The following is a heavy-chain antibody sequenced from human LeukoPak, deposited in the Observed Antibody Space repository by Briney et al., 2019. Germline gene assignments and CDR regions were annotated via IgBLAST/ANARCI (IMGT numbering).Heavy chain of an antibody. J-gene: IGHJ5*02. CDR3: ARGHALLWFGELYNWFDP. Sequence: ASVKVSCKASGYTFTSYDINWVRQATGRGLEWMGWMNPNSGNTGYAQKFQGRVTMTRNTSISTAYMELSSLRSEDTAVYYCARGHALLWFGELYNWFDPWGQGTLVTVSS. V-gene: IGHV1-8*01. CDR1: GYTFTSYD. D-gene: IGHD3-10*01. CDR2: MNPNSGNT.